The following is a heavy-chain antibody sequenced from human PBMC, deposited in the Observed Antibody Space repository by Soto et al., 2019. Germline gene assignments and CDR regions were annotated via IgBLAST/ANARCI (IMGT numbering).Heavy chain of an antibody. D-gene: IGHD1-7*01. CDR1: GGTFSSYA. J-gene: IGHJ5*02. V-gene: IGHV1-69*13. Sequence: ASVKVSCKASGGTFSSYAISWVRQAPGQGLEWMGGIIPIFGTANYAQKFQGRVTITADESTSTAYMELSSLRSEDTAVYYCARLGTSLELGWFDPWGQGTLVTVSS. CDR3: ARLGTSLELGWFDP. CDR2: IIPIFGTA.